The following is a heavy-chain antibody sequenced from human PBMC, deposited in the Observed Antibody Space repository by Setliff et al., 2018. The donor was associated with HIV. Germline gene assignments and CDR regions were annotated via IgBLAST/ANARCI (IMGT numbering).Heavy chain of an antibody. V-gene: IGHV1-46*01. CDR2: VNPLLGLT. CDR3: ARVPVPPPTNYHNAGSNSLWGMDV. D-gene: IGHD3-10*01. Sequence: ASVKVSCKASGYTFTDHHIHWMRQAPGHGLEWIGIVNPLLGLTSHSQKFQGRVTITADESTSAAYTELSSLRSEDTAVYYSARVPVPPPTNYHNAGSNSLWGMDVWGKGTTVTVSS. CDR1: GYTFTDHH. J-gene: IGHJ6*03.